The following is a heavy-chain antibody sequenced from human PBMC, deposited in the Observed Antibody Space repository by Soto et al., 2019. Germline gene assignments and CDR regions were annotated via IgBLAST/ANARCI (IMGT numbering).Heavy chain of an antibody. D-gene: IGHD3-3*01. Sequence: GGSLRLSCAASGFTFSSYGMHWVRQAPGKGLEWVAVIWYDGSNKYYADSVKGRFTISRDNSKNTLYLQMNSLRAEDTAVYYCARDFWSGYYTGYYFDYWGQGTLVTVSS. J-gene: IGHJ4*02. CDR2: IWYDGSNK. CDR3: ARDFWSGYYTGYYFDY. V-gene: IGHV3-33*01. CDR1: GFTFSSYG.